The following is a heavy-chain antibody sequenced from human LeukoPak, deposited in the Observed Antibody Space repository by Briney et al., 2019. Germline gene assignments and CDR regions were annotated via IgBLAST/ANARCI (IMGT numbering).Heavy chain of an antibody. J-gene: IGHJ4*02. CDR1: GGSISSYY. CDR2: IYYSGST. V-gene: IGHV4-59*01. CDR3: ARARYCSSTSCAPGY. Sequence: PSETLSLTCTVSGGSISSYYWSWIRQPPGKGLEWIGYIYYSGSTNYNPSLKSRVTISVDTSKNQFSLKLSSVTAADTAVYYCARARYCSSTSCAPGYWGQGTLDTVSS. D-gene: IGHD2-2*01.